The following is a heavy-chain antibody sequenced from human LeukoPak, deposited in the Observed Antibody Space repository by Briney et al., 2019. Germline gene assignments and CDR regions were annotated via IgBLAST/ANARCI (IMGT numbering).Heavy chain of an antibody. CDR1: GYTFTSYG. V-gene: IGHV1-18*01. D-gene: IGHD3/OR15-3a*01. Sequence: ASVKVSCKASGYTFTSYGISWVRQAPGQGLEWMGWISAYIGNTNYAQKLQGRVTMTTDTSTSTAYMELRSLRSDDTAVYYCARMKVRWRFGPHYYGMDVWGQGTTVTVSS. J-gene: IGHJ6*02. CDR3: ARMKVRWRFGPHYYGMDV. CDR2: ISAYIGNT.